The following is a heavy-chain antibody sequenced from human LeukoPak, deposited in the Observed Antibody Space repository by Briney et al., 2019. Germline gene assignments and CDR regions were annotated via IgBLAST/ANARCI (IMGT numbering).Heavy chain of an antibody. Sequence: GESLKISCKGSGYSFINYWIGWVRQMPGKGLEWMGIIYPGDSDTRYSPSFQGQVTISADKSISTAYLQWSSLKASDTAMYYCARSYYYGSGSYYNVAYWGQGTLVTVSS. V-gene: IGHV5-51*01. D-gene: IGHD3-10*01. CDR3: ARSYYYGSGSYYNVAY. CDR1: GYSFINYW. CDR2: IYPGDSDT. J-gene: IGHJ4*02.